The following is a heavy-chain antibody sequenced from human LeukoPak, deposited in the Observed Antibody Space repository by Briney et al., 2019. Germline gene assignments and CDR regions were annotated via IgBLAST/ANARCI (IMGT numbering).Heavy chain of an antibody. D-gene: IGHD2-2*01. V-gene: IGHV3-23*01. CDR1: GFTFRSYD. CDR3: AKEVWSAMYYFDF. J-gene: IGHJ4*02. Sequence: GGSLRLSCAASGFTFRSYDMSWIRRAPGKGLEWVSTLSGSGDSTYYADSVKGRFTISRDNTKNTLFLQMNSMRAEDTAVYYCAKEVWSAMYYFDFWGQGTLVTVSS. CDR2: LSGSGDST.